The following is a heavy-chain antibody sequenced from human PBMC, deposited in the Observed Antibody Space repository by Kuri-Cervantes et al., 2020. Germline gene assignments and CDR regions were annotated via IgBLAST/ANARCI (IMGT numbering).Heavy chain of an antibody. D-gene: IGHD4-17*01. CDR2: MNPNSGNT. V-gene: IGHV1-8*01. CDR3: AGYGDYSVGLYYFDY. CDR1: GYTFTSYD. Sequence: ASVKVSCKASGYTFTSYDINWVRQATGQGLEWMGWMNPNSGNTGCAQKFQGRLTMTRNTSISTAYMELSSLRSEDTAVYYCAGYGDYSVGLYYFDYWGQGTLVTVSS. J-gene: IGHJ4*02.